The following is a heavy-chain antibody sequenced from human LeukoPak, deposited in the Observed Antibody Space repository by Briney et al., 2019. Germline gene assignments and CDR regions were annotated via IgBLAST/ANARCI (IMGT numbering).Heavy chain of an antibody. D-gene: IGHD2-2*01. CDR1: GYTFTGYY. J-gene: IGHJ4*02. V-gene: IGHV1-2*02. CDR3: ARDHYCSSTSCYDY. CDR2: VNPNSGGT. Sequence: ASVKVSCKASGYTFTGYYMHWVRQAPGQGLEWMGWVNPNSGGTNYAQKFQGRVTMTRDTSISTAYMELSRLRSDDTAVYYCARDHYCSSTSCYDYWGQGTLVTVSS.